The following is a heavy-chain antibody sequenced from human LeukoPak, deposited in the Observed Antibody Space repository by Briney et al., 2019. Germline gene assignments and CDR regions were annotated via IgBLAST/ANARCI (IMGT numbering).Heavy chain of an antibody. CDR1: GGSISSYY. V-gene: IGHV4-59*08. D-gene: IGHD1-26*01. CDR2: IYYSGST. J-gene: IGHJ4*02. Sequence: SETLSLTCTVSGGSISSYYWSWIRQPPGKGLEWIGYIYYSGSTNYNPSLKSRVTTSVDTSKNQFSLKLSSVTAADTAVYYCARLEWELQGYFDYWGQGTLVTVSS. CDR3: ARLEWELQGYFDY.